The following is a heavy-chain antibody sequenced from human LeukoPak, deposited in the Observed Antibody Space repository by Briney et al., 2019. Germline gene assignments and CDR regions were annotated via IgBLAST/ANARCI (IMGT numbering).Heavy chain of an antibody. CDR2: INHSGST. Sequence: SETLSLTCAVYGGSFSGYYWSWTRQPPGKGLEWIGEINHSGSTNYNPSLKSRVTISVDTSKNQFSLKLSSVTAADTAVYYCARGGKWFDPWGQGTLVTVSS. J-gene: IGHJ5*02. CDR3: ARGGKWFDP. V-gene: IGHV4-34*01. CDR1: GGSFSGYY.